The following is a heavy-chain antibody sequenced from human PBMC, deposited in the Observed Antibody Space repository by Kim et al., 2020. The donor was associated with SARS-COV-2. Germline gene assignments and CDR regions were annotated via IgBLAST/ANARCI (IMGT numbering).Heavy chain of an antibody. V-gene: IGHV4-39*01. J-gene: IGHJ5*02. Sequence: SETLSLTCTVSGGSISSSSYYWGWIRQPPGKGLEWIGSIYYSGSTYYNPSLKSRVTISVDTSKNQFSLKLSSVTAADTAVYYCARHKGIWHMIVVVEGWFDPWGQGTLVTVSS. D-gene: IGHD3-22*01. CDR2: IYYSGST. CDR1: GGSISSSSYY. CDR3: ARHKGIWHMIVVVEGWFDP.